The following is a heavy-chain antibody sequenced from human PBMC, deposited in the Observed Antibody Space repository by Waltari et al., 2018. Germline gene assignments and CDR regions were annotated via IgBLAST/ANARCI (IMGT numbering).Heavy chain of an antibody. J-gene: IGHJ4*02. Sequence: EVQLVESGGGLFQPGGSLRLSCAASGFTVSTNYMSCVHQAPGKGRDWVSVIYSGGNTYSADSVKGRFTISRDNSKNTLYLQMNSLRAEDTAVYYCARGPGEFLPIDFWGQGTLVTVSS. CDR3: ARGPGEFLPIDF. V-gene: IGHV3-53*01. D-gene: IGHD7-27*01. CDR2: IYSGGNT. CDR1: GFTVSTNY.